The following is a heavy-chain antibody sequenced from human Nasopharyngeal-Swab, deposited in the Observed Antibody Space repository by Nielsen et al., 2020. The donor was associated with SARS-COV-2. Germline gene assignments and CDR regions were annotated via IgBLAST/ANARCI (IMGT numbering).Heavy chain of an antibody. CDR1: GGSISSSSYY. Sequence: SETLSLTCTVSGGSISSSSYYWGWIRQPPGKGLEWIASIYYSGSTYYNPSLKSRVTISVDTSKNQFALKLSSVTAADTAVYYCVRQVAADATDWGQGTLVTVSS. CDR2: IYYSGST. J-gene: IGHJ4*02. D-gene: IGHD6-13*01. CDR3: VRQVAADATD. V-gene: IGHV4-39*01.